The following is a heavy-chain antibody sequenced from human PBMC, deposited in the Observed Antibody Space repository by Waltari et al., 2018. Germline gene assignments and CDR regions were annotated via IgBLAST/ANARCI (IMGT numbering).Heavy chain of an antibody. CDR3: ARHFFRGDQNKQFDP. J-gene: IGHJ5*02. Sequence: QVHLQESGPGLVKPSETLSLTCTVSGDSISSIPYYWGWIRQPPGRGLEWVGSYYSSGGAYPNPALKGRVTIFVGTAKNQVSLKLSSVTAADTALYYCARHFFRGDQNKQFDPWGQGTLVTVSS. V-gene: IGHV4-39*01. CDR1: GDSISSIPYY. D-gene: IGHD3-10*01. CDR2: YYSSGGA.